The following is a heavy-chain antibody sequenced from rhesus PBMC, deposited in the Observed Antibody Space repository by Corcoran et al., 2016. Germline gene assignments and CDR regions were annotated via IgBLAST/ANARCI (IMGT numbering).Heavy chain of an antibody. CDR3: ATEYCTGSGCYGYFDY. V-gene: IGHV1-111*02. CDR2: VDPEDGET. D-gene: IGHD2-21*01. CDR1: GYTFTDYY. Sequence: EVQLVQSGAEVKKPGASVKISCKASGYTFTDYYLHWVRQAPGKGLEWMGRVDPEDGETINAQKSQDRVTFTADTFTDTAYMELSSLRSEDTAVYYCATEYCTGSGCYGYFDYWGQGVLVTVSS. J-gene: IGHJ4*01.